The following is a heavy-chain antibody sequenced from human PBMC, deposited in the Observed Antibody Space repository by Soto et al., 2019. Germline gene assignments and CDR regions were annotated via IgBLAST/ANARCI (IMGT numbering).Heavy chain of an antibody. CDR1: GDTFSTYT. Sequence: QVQLVQSGAEVKKPGSSVKVSCKASGDTFSTYTITWMRQAPGQGLEWKGGIIPRSATSKYAQKFQGRVTLTADESTSTVYMELSTLRPEDTAVYYCAREGIVLVPTTVNSDYYCYAMDVWGQGTTVTVSS. V-gene: IGHV1-69*12. D-gene: IGHD2-15*01. CDR3: AREGIVLVPTTVNSDYYCYAMDV. J-gene: IGHJ6*02. CDR2: IIPRSATS.